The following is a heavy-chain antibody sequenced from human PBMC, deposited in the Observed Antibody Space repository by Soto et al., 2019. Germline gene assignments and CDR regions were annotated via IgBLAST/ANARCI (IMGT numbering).Heavy chain of an antibody. V-gene: IGHV4-59*13. CDR3: ARDVLGYCSSTRCFYGLDV. Sequence: SETLSLTCTVSGGSISSYYWSWIRQPPGKGLEWIGSISYSGGTNYNPSLKTRLTISLDTSKKQFSLKLRSLTAADTAVYYCARDVLGYCSSTRCFYGLDVWGQGTTVTVSS. J-gene: IGHJ6*02. D-gene: IGHD2-2*01. CDR2: ISYSGGT. CDR1: GGSISSYY.